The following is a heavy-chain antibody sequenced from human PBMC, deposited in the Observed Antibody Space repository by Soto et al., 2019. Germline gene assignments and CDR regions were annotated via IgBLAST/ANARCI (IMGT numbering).Heavy chain of an antibody. CDR1: GYSFTSFW. D-gene: IGHD2-15*01. V-gene: IGHV5-51*01. CDR2: IYPGDSDT. Sequence: GESLKISCKGSGYSFTSFWIGWVRQMPGKGLEWMGIIYPGDSDTRYSPSFQGQVTISADKSISTAYLQWSSLKASDTAMYYCARPRNNGYCTGGSCYEFDYWGQGTLVTVSS. J-gene: IGHJ4*02. CDR3: ARPRNNGYCTGGSCYEFDY.